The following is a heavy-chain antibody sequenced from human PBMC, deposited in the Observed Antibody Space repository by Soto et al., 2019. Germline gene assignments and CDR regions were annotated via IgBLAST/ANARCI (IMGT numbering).Heavy chain of an antibody. CDR2: INPNSGGT. CDR3: ARDIWVAARGTYSFDF. D-gene: IGHD6-6*01. V-gene: IGHV1-2*02. CDR1: GYTFTGYY. Sequence: ASVKVSCKASGYTFTGYYMHWVRQAPGQGLEWMGWINPNSGGTNYAQKFQGRVTMTRDTSISTAYMELSRLRSDDTAVYYCARDIWVAARGTYSFDFWGQGTLVTV. J-gene: IGHJ4*02.